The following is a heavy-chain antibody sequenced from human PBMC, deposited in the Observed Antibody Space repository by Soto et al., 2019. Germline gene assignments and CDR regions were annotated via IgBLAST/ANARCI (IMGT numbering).Heavy chain of an antibody. V-gene: IGHV4-59*01. CDR1: GGSLNSYS. Sequence: SETLSLTCTVSGGSLNSYSWTWIRQSPGKGLEWIGYVSSTGSTNYNPSLKSRLTMSLDTSTNEVSLSLTSVTAADAAVYFCARFSPPRKSYDSNPGWFDPWGQGIMVTV. CDR2: VSSTGST. D-gene: IGHD3-22*01. J-gene: IGHJ5*02. CDR3: ARFSPPRKSYDSNPGWFDP.